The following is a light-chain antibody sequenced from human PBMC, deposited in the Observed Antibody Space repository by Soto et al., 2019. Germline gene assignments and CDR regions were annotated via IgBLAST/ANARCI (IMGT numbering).Light chain of an antibody. J-gene: IGLJ1*01. Sequence: QSLLTQPPPVSGGPGQGGTLSFTGSSPKIGAGYDVHWYQQLPGTAPKLLIYGNSNRPSGVPDRFSGSKSGTSASLAITGLQAEDEADYYCQSYDSSLSGYVFGTGTKVTVL. CDR3: QSYDSSLSGYV. CDR2: GNS. CDR1: SPKIGAGYD. V-gene: IGLV1-40*01.